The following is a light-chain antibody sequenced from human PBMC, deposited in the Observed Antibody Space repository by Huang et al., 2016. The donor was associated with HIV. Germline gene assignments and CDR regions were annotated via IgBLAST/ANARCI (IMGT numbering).Light chain of an antibody. CDR2: GAS. V-gene: IGKV3-15*01. Sequence: IILTQSPATLSVSPGEGATLSCKARQSIGTNLAWYQQGPGQAPSLLVYGASTRATGVPVRFSGSGSGTQFNLTLSSLQSEDFATYYCQHYSNWPPLTFGGGTKVDI. J-gene: IGKJ4*01. CDR3: QHYSNWPPLT. CDR1: QSIGTN.